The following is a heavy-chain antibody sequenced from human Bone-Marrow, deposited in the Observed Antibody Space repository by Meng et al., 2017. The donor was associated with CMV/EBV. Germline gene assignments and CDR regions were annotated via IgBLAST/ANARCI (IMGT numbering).Heavy chain of an antibody. Sequence: GESLKISFAASGFSFSSYTMSWVRQAPGKGLEWVSAITKDGINTYYADSVKGRFTISRDNSKNTLYLRMNSLRAEDTAIYYCAKRNYDSSGHSWGQGTPVTVSS. D-gene: IGHD3-22*01. CDR3: AKRNYDSSGHS. CDR2: ITKDGINT. V-gene: IGHV3-23*01. J-gene: IGHJ4*02. CDR1: GFSFSSYT.